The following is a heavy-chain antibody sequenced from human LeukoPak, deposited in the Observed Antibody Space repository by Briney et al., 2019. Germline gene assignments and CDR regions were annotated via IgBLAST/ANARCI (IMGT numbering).Heavy chain of an antibody. J-gene: IGHJ4*02. Sequence: QSGGSLRLSCAASGFTFSTYSMNWVRQAPGKGLEWVSYISSSSSTIYYADSVKGRFTISRDNAKNSLYLQMNSLRAEDTAVYYCARALRIAAATTSFDYWGQGTLVTVSS. D-gene: IGHD6-13*01. CDR1: GFTFSTYS. CDR3: ARALRIAAATTSFDY. V-gene: IGHV3-48*04. CDR2: ISSSSSTI.